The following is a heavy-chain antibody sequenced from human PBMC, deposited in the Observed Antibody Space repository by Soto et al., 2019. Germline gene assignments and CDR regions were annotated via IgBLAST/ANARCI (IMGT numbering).Heavy chain of an antibody. J-gene: IGHJ1*01. D-gene: IGHD1-7*01. CDR3: ARESGENWTYEAH. Sequence: QVQQLESGPGLVKPWDTLSLTCTVSGAYISDFSWSWIRQPAGKGLEWIGRITVNGNTQYNPAFRSRVTMSMDTSRNQFSLNLQSATAADTALYYCARESGENWTYEAHWGQGTLGTVSS. CDR1: GAYISDFS. CDR2: ITVNGNT. V-gene: IGHV4-4*07.